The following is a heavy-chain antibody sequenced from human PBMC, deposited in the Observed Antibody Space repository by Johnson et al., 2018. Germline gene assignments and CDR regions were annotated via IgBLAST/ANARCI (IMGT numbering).Heavy chain of an antibody. CDR1: GLTFSDFS. V-gene: IGHV3-73*02. J-gene: IGHJ5*02. Sequence: EVQLLETGGGLVQXGGSXKLXCVVSGLTFSDFSLHWVRPASGKGLEWVGRIRSKTYNYATVYGASVKGRFHRTRDDSKNTTFLQMNSLKTEDTAIYYCIPREFAVGTTASWGQGSLVTVSS. CDR3: IPREFAVGTTAS. D-gene: IGHD1-26*01. CDR2: IRSKTYNYAT.